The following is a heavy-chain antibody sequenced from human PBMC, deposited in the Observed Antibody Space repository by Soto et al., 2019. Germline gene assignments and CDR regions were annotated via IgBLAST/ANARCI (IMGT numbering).Heavy chain of an antibody. CDR1: EFTFNTYW. Sequence: EVQLVESGGDLVQPGGSLRLSCAASEFTFNTYWMHWVRQAPGKGLVWVSRINADGSSITYADSVKGRFTISRDNVKNTLSLQMNSRRAEDTGVYYCARDRRFAVDYWGQGTLVTVSS. J-gene: IGHJ4*02. D-gene: IGHD3-3*01. CDR2: INADGSSI. V-gene: IGHV3-74*03. CDR3: ARDRRFAVDY.